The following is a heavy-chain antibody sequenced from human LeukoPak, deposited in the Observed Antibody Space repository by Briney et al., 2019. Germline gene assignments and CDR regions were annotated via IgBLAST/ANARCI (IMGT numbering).Heavy chain of an antibody. Sequence: SETLSLTCTVSGGSISTDNYYWSWIRQPAGKGLEWIGHIYTSGSTIYNPSLKSRVTISVDTSKNQFSLKLSSVTAADTAVYYCARAYPPYYYDSSGYSYWFDPWGQGTLVTVSS. D-gene: IGHD3-22*01. J-gene: IGHJ5*02. CDR3: ARAYPPYYYDSSGYSYWFDP. V-gene: IGHV4-61*09. CDR1: GGSISTDNYY. CDR2: IYTSGST.